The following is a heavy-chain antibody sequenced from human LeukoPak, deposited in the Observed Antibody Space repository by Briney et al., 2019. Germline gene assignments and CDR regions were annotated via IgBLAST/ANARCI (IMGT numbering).Heavy chain of an antibody. CDR2: IYTSGST. Sequence: SETLSLTCTVSGGSISSYYWSWIRQPAGKGLEWIGRIYTSGSTNYNPSLKSRVTMSVDTSKDQFSLKLSSVTAADTAVYYCARRKKARGVILFDYWGQGTLVTVSS. J-gene: IGHJ4*02. D-gene: IGHD3-10*01. V-gene: IGHV4-4*07. CDR1: GGSISSYY. CDR3: ARRKKARGVILFDY.